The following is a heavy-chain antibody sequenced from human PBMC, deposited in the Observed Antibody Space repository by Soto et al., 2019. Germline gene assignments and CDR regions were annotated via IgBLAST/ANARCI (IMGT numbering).Heavy chain of an antibody. CDR1: GGSFSGYY. J-gene: IGHJ4*02. Sequence: SETLSLTCAVYGGSFSGYYWSWIRQPPGKGLEWIGEINHSGSTNYNPSLKSRVTISVDTSKNQFSLKLSSVTAADTAVYYCARGGRITMIVDVTRPLDYWGQGTLVTVS. CDR3: ARGGRITMIVDVTRPLDY. D-gene: IGHD3-22*01. CDR2: INHSGST. V-gene: IGHV4-34*01.